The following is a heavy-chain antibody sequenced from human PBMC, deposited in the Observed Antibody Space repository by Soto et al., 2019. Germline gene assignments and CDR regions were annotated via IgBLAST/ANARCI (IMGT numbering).Heavy chain of an antibody. V-gene: IGHV3-23*01. CDR2: ISGSGGST. CDR3: AKDFPQRPGIAVAGRRQTGYFDL. CDR1: GFTFSSYA. D-gene: IGHD6-19*01. J-gene: IGHJ2*01. Sequence: PGGSLRLSCAASGFTFSSYAMSWVRQAPGKGLEWVSAISGSGGSTYYADSVKGRFTISRDNSKNTLYLQMNSLRAEDTAVYYCAKDFPQRPGIAVAGRRQTGYFDLWGRGTLVPVSS.